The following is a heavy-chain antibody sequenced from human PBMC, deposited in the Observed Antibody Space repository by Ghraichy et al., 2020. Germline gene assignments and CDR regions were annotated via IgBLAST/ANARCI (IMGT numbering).Heavy chain of an antibody. J-gene: IGHJ4*02. D-gene: IGHD3-22*01. Sequence: SQTLSLTCTVSGASIRTEGFYWSWIRQHPGKGPEWIGHIDSSWGTHFNPSLKSRVTISIANFENQFSLRLTSVTVADTAVYYFAREGDYYDSSGYHWGQGSLVTVSS. CDR2: IDSSWGT. V-gene: IGHV4-31*03. CDR3: AREGDYYDSSGYH. CDR1: GASIRTEGFY.